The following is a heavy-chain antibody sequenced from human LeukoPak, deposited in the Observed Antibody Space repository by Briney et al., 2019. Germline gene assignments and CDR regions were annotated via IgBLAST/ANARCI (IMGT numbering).Heavy chain of an antibody. V-gene: IGHV3-74*01. CDR2: INEDGSTT. D-gene: IGHD1-26*01. CDR3: VRDLGGRSGH. Sequence: GGSLRLSCAASGFTFSSIWMHWVRQAPGKGLVWVSRINEDGSTTNYADSVKGRSAIFRDNAKNTLYLQMNSLRAEDTAVYYCVRDLGGRSGHWGQGTLVTVSS. CDR1: GFTFSSIW. J-gene: IGHJ4*02.